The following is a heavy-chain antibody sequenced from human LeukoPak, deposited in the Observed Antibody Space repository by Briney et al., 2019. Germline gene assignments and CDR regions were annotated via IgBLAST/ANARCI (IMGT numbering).Heavy chain of an antibody. V-gene: IGHV3-23*01. CDR3: AKVWDFWSGYYFPLSTYYFDY. CDR2: ISGSGGST. J-gene: IGHJ4*02. D-gene: IGHD3-3*01. CDR1: GFTFSSYA. Sequence: GGSLRLSCAASGFTFSSYAMSWVRQAPGKGLEWVSAISGSGGSTYYADSVKGRFTISRDNSKNTLYLQTNSLRAEDTAVYYCAKVWDFWSGYYFPLSTYYFDYWGQGTLVTVSS.